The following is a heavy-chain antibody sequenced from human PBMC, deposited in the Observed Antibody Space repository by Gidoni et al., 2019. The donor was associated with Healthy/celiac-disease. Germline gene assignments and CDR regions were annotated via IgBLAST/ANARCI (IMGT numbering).Heavy chain of an antibody. D-gene: IGHD3-10*01. CDR1: GLPFISSW. Sequence: EVQLVESGGGFVQPGGSLRLSCAASGLPFISSWMSWVRQAPGKGLEWVANIKQDGSEKYYVDSVKGRFTISRDNAKNSLYLQMNSLRAEDTAVYYCARIGTYYYGSGSYSDYWGQGTLVTVSS. J-gene: IGHJ4*02. CDR2: IKQDGSEK. V-gene: IGHV3-7*01. CDR3: ARIGTYYYGSGSYSDY.